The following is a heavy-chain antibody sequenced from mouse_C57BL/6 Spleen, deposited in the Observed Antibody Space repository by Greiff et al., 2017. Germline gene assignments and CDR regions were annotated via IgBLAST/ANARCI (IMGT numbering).Heavy chain of an antibody. V-gene: IGHV5-2*01. Sequence: EVKLVESGGGLVQPGESLKLSCESNEYEFPSHDMSWVRKTPEKRLELVAAINSDGGSTYYPDTMERRFIISRDNTKKTLYLQMSSLRSEDTALYYCARGAVVATYYWYFDVWGTGTTVTVSS. CDR2: INSDGGST. D-gene: IGHD1-1*01. CDR3: ARGAVVATYYWYFDV. CDR1: EYEFPSHD. J-gene: IGHJ1*03.